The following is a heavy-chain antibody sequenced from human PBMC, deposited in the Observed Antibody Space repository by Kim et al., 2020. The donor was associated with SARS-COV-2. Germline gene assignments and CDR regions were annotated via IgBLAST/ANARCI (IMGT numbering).Heavy chain of an antibody. D-gene: IGHD3-16*01. CDR3: ARGGGQGPHFDY. Sequence: KYSQKFQGRVTITRDTAASTANRELSSLRSEDMAVYDCARGGGQGPHFDYWGQGTLVTVSS. J-gene: IGHJ4*02. V-gene: IGHV1-3*01.